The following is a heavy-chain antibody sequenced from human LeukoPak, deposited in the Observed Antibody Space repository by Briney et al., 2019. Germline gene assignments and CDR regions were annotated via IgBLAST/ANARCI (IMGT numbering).Heavy chain of an antibody. Sequence: GGSLRLSCAASDFTVSSHYMSWGRQAPGKGLEWVSLIETVGTTYYGDSVQGRFTISRDNSKNTLYLQMNSLRAEDTAVYYCTRSLKYFDYWGQGTLVTVSS. CDR2: IETVGTT. V-gene: IGHV3-66*01. CDR3: TRSLKYFDY. J-gene: IGHJ4*02. CDR1: DFTVSSHY.